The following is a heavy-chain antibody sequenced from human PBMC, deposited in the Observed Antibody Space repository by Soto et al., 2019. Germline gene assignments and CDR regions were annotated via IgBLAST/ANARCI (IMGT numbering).Heavy chain of an antibody. CDR1: GYTFTSYG. CDR3: ARGGGLACTNGVCYTQDYYYGMDV. D-gene: IGHD2-8*01. J-gene: IGHJ6*02. V-gene: IGHV1-18*04. Sequence: ASVKVSCKASGYTFTSYGISWVRQAPGQGLEWMGWISAYNGNTNYARKLQGRVTMTTDTSTSTAYMELRSLRSDDTAVYYCARGGGLACTNGVCYTQDYYYGMDVWGQGTTVTVSS. CDR2: ISAYNGNT.